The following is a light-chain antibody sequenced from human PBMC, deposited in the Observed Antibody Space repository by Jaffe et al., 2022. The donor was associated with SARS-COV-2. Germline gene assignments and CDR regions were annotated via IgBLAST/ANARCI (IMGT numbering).Light chain of an antibody. Sequence: EIVLTQSPATLSLSPGERATLSCRASQSVSGNLAWYQQKPGQSPRLLIYDASNRATGIPARFSGSGSGIDFTLTISSLEPEDFAVYYCQQRTFWPTFGQGTKVEIK. CDR1: QSVSGN. V-gene: IGKV3-11*01. CDR3: QQRTFWPT. J-gene: IGKJ1*01. CDR2: DAS.